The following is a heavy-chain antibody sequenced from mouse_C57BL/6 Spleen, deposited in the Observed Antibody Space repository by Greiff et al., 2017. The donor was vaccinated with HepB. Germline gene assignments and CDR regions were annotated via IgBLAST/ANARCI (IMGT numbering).Heavy chain of an antibody. CDR3: ARNIRGKCDYYAMDY. V-gene: IGHV1-7*01. D-gene: IGHD1-3*01. CDR1: GYTFTSYW. Sequence: QVHVKQSGAELAKPGASVKLSCKASGYTFTSYWMHWVKQRPGQGLEWIGYINPSSGYTKYNQKFKDKATLTADKSSSTAYMQLSNLTYEDSAVYYCARNIRGKCDYYAMDYWGQGTSVTVSS. J-gene: IGHJ4*01. CDR2: INPSSGYT.